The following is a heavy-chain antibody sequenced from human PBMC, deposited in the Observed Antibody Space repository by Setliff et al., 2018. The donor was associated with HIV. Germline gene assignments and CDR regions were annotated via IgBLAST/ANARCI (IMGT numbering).Heavy chain of an antibody. J-gene: IGHJ4*02. D-gene: IGHD4-17*01. CDR1: GFTFTNYG. CDR2: IRYDGSER. CDR3: SREKFENGDYEFVSTFDS. Sequence: GGSLRLSCAASGFTFTNYGMHWIRQAPGKGLEWVAFIRYDGSERFYADSVKGRFTISRDKSENTLFLQMSSLINEDTAVYYCSREKFENGDYEFVSTFDSWGQGTLVTVSS. V-gene: IGHV3-30*02.